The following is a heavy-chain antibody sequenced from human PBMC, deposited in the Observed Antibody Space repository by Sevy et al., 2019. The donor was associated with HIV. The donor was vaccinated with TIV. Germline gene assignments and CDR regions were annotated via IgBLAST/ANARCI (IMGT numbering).Heavy chain of an antibody. Sequence: GGSLRLSCVASQFNFDTYAIHWVRQAPGKGLEWVAMIWYDGSSKDYAESVKGRFAISRDNSRNTAFLQMNSLRAGDTGVYYCATNMVHAGAYDSYFNFWGQGSLVTVSS. J-gene: IGHJ4*02. D-gene: IGHD3-10*01. CDR3: ATNMVHAGAYDSYFNF. V-gene: IGHV3-33*01. CDR2: IWYDGSSK. CDR1: QFNFDTYA.